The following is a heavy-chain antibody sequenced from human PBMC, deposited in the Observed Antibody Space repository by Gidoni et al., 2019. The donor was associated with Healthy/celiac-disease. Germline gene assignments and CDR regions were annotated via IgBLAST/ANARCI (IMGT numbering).Heavy chain of an antibody. D-gene: IGHD6-13*01. CDR3: AKDTNVGIAAAGFDY. J-gene: IGHJ4*02. V-gene: IGHV3-9*01. Sequence: EVQLVESGGGLVQPGRSLRLSCAASGFTFDDYAMHWVRKAPGKGLEWVSGISWNSGSIGYADSVKGRFTISRDNAKNSLYLQMNSLRAEDTALYYCAKDTNVGIAAAGFDYWGQGTLVTVSS. CDR2: ISWNSGSI. CDR1: GFTFDDYA.